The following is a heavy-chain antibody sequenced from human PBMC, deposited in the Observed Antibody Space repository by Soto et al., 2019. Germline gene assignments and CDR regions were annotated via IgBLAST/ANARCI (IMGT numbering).Heavy chain of an antibody. CDR2: ISAYNGNT. CDR1: GYTFTSHG. J-gene: IGHJ5*02. CDR3: ARISGYDGDNWFDP. Sequence: QVQLVQSGAEVKKPGASVKVSCKSSGYTFTSHGITWVRQAPGQGLEWMGWISAYNGNTNYAQKLQGRVTMTTDTSTSPAYMELRSLRSDDTAVYYCARISGYDGDNWFDPWGQGTLVTVSS. V-gene: IGHV1-18*01. D-gene: IGHD5-12*01.